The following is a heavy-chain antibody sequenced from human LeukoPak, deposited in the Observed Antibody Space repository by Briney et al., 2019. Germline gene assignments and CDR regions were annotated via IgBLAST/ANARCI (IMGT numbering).Heavy chain of an antibody. J-gene: IGHJ5*02. CDR1: GGSIRSYY. Sequence: SETLSLTCTVSGGSIRSYYWSWIRQPPGKGLEWIGYIYYSGSTNYSPSLKSRVTISVDTSKNQFSLKLSSVTAADTAVYYCARDRSGDDDFWSGYYTNYFDPWGQGTLVTVSS. CDR3: ARDRSGDDDFWSGYYTNYFDP. CDR2: IYYSGST. D-gene: IGHD3-3*01. V-gene: IGHV4-59*01.